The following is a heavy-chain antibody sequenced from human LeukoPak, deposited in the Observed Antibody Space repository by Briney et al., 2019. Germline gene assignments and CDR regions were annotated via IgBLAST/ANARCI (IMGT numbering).Heavy chain of an antibody. V-gene: IGHV3-23*01. J-gene: IGHJ4*02. Sequence: SWXXXAPXXXLEWVSGISGSGGSTYYADSVKGRFTISRDNSKNTLYLQMNSLRAEDTAVYYCAKDTIFGPYWGQGTLVTVSS. D-gene: IGHD3-3*01. CDR2: ISGSGGST. CDR3: AKDTIFGPY.